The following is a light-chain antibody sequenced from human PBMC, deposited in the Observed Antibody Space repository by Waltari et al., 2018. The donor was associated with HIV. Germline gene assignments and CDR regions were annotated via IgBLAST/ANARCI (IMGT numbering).Light chain of an antibody. J-gene: IGLJ3*02. CDR3: SSWTTSTTRV. V-gene: IGLV2-14*03. CDR2: EVT. Sequence: QSALTQPASVSGSPGQSITIPCPGTNEDVGAYNYVSWYQQHPGKAPKLILYEVTNRPSGSSARFSGSNAGNTASLTIAGLQAEDEADYHCSSWTTSTTRVFGGGTKVTVL. CDR1: NEDVGAYNY.